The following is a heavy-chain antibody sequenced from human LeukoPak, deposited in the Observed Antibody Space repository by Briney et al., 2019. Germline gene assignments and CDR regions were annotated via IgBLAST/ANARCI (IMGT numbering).Heavy chain of an antibody. J-gene: IGHJ4*02. V-gene: IGHV4-34*01. CDR2: INHSGST. Sequence: SETLSLTCAVYGGSFSGYYWSWIRQPPGKGLEWIGEINHSGSTNYNPSLKSRVAISVGTSKNQFSLKLSSVTAADTAVYYCARGRSQGYWGQGTLVTVSS. CDR1: GGSFSGYY. CDR3: ARGRSQGY.